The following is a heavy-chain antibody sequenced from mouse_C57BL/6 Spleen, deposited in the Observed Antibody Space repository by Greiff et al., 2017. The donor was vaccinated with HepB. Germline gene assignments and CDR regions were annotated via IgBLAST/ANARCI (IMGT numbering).Heavy chain of an antibody. D-gene: IGHD1-1*01. V-gene: IGHV1-82*01. CDR3: AASADYYGSSLFAY. J-gene: IGHJ3*01. CDR1: GYAFSSSW. CDR2: IYPGDGDT. Sequence: VQLQQSGPELVKPGASVKISCKASGYAFSSSWMNWVKQRPGKGLEWIGRIYPGDGDTNYNGKFKGKATLTADKSSSTAYMQLSSLTSEDSAVYFCAASADYYGSSLFAYWGQGTLVTVSA.